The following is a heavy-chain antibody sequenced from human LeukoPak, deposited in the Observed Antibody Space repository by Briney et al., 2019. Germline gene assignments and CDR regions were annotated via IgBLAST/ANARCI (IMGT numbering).Heavy chain of an antibody. V-gene: IGHV4-34*01. D-gene: IGHD3-22*01. CDR3: ARGSDYYDSSGYYPPVLFD. CDR2: INHSGST. J-gene: IGHJ4*02. Sequence: SETLSLTCAVYGGSFSGYYWGWIRQPPGKGLEWIGEINHSGSTNYNPSLKSRVTISVDTSKNQFSLKLSSVTAADTAVYYCARGSDYYDSSGYYPPVLFDWGQGTLVTVSS. CDR1: GGSFSGYY.